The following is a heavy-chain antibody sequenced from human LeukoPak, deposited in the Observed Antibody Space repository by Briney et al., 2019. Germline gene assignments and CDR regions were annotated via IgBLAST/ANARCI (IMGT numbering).Heavy chain of an antibody. CDR3: AKPSNYYGSATDAFDF. CDR1: GGSVSGYY. V-gene: IGHV4-34*01. Sequence: SETLSLTCAVHGGSVSGYYWSWIRQSPGKGLEWMGEINHSGTTNYNPSLKSRVTISIDTSKNHFSLKLNSVTAADTAVYYCAKPSNYYGSATDAFDFWGQGTMVTVSS. J-gene: IGHJ3*01. D-gene: IGHD3-10*01. CDR2: INHSGTT.